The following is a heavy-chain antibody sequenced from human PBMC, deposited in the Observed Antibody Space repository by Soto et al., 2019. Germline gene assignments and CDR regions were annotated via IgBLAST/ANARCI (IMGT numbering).Heavy chain of an antibody. CDR2: ISTSSSI. CDR1: GFTFSIYS. D-gene: IGHD2-15*01. J-gene: IGHJ2*01. Sequence: PGGSLRLSCAASGFTFSIYSMNWVRQAPGKGLEWVSYISTSSSIYYADSVKGRFTISRDNAKNSLYLQVNSLTDEDTAVYYCAREAAATLWYFDLWGRGTVVTV. V-gene: IGHV3-48*02. CDR3: AREAAATLWYFDL.